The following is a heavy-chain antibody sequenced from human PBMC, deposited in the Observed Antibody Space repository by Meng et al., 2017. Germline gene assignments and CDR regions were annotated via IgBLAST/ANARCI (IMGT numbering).Heavy chain of an antibody. CDR1: GFTFSSYD. Sequence: EVQVAESGGGLVRPGGSLRLSCAASGFTFSSYDMHWVRQATGKGLEWVSAIGTAGDTYYPGSVKGRFTISRENAKNSLYLQMNSLRAGDTAVYYCARAHGYGVYDYWGQGTLVTVSS. CDR2: IGTAGDT. CDR3: ARAHGYGVYDY. V-gene: IGHV3-13*01. D-gene: IGHD2-15*01. J-gene: IGHJ4*02.